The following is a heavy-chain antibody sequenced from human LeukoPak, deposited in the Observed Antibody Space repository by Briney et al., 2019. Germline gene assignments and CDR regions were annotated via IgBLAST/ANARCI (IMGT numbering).Heavy chain of an antibody. CDR3: ARAGEDSSGYYHLSYWYFDL. CDR2: IYYSGST. D-gene: IGHD3-22*01. V-gene: IGHV4-59*01. Sequence: SETLSLTCTVSGGSISSYYWSWIRQPPGKGLEGIGYIYYSGSTNYNPSLKSRVTISVDTSKNQFSLKLSSVTAADTAVYYCARAGEDSSGYYHLSYWYFDLWGRGTLVTVSS. J-gene: IGHJ2*01. CDR1: GGSISSYY.